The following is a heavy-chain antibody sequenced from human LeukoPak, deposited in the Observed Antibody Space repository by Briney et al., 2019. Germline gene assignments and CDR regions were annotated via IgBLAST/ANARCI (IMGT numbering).Heavy chain of an antibody. CDR3: AREIAANGMDV. V-gene: IGHV3-21*01. J-gene: IGHJ6*02. Sequence: GGSLRLSCAASGFTFSSYSMNWVRQAPGKGLEWVSSISSSSYIYYADSVKGRFTISRDNAKNSLYLQMNSLRAEDTAVYYCAREIAANGMDVWGQGTTVTVSS. CDR2: ISSSSYI. CDR1: GFTFSSYS. D-gene: IGHD2-21*01.